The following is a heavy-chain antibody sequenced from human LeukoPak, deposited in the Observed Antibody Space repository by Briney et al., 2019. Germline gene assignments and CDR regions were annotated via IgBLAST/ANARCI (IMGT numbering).Heavy chain of an antibody. Sequence: ASVKVSCKASGYTFTNYGISWVRQAPGQGLEWMGWISTYNGNTNYAQKLQGRVTMTTDTSTSTAYMELRRLRSDDTAVYYCARDRIRRSSTGGAFDIWGQGTMVTVST. D-gene: IGHD2-2*01. CDR3: ARDRIRRSSTGGAFDI. CDR1: GYTFTNYG. CDR2: ISTYNGNT. V-gene: IGHV1-18*01. J-gene: IGHJ3*02.